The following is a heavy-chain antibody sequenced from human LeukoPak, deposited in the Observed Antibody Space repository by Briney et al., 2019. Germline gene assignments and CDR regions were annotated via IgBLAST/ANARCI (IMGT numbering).Heavy chain of an antibody. D-gene: IGHD3-9*01. V-gene: IGHV1-2*02. CDR2: INPNSGGT. J-gene: IGHJ4*02. CDR1: GYTFTGYY. CDR3: ARHYDILTGYYRYSSFDY. Sequence: ASVKVSCKASGYTFTGYYMHWVRQAPGQGLEWMGWINPNSGGTNYAQKLQGRVTMTTDTSTSTAYMELRSLRSDDTAVYYCARHYDILTGYYRYSSFDYWGQGTLVTVSS.